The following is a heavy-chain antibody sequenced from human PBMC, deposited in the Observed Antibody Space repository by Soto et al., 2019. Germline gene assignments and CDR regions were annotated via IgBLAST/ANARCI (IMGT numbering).Heavy chain of an antibody. V-gene: IGHV3-7*01. J-gene: IGHJ4*02. CDR1: GFTFSSYW. CDR3: ARSYTKAVAGTGY. D-gene: IGHD6-19*01. CDR2: IKQDGSEK. Sequence: EVQLVESGGGLVQPGGSLRLSCAASGFTFSSYWMSWVRQAPGKGLEWVANIKQDGSEKYYVDSVKGRFTISRDNAKNSLYLQMNSPRAEDTAVYYCARSYTKAVAGTGYWGQGTLVTVSS.